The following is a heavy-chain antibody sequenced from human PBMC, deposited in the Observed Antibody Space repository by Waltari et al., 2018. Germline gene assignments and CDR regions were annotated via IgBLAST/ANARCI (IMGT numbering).Heavy chain of an antibody. CDR3: ARDRSYYYMDV. Sequence: EVQLVESGGGLVQPGGSLRLSCAASGFTFSNYYINWVRQAPGKGLEWVSCISSSSGAIYYADSVKGRFTISRDNAKNSLYLQMNSLRAEDTVVYYCARDRSYYYMDVWGKGTTVTISS. CDR1: GFTFSNYY. V-gene: IGHV3-48*04. J-gene: IGHJ6*03. CDR2: ISSSSGAI.